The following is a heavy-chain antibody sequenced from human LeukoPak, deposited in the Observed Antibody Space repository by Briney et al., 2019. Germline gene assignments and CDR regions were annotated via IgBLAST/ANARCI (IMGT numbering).Heavy chain of an antibody. J-gene: IGHJ3*02. D-gene: IGHD2-15*01. CDR1: GYTLTELS. V-gene: IGHV1-24*01. CDR2: FDPEDGET. CDR3: ATEGPLGYCSGGSCYPDAFDI. Sequence: ASVKVSCKVSGYTLTELSMHWVRQAPGKGLEWMGGFDPEDGETIYAQKFQSRVTMTEDTSTDTAYMELSSLRSEDTAVYYCATEGPLGYCSGGSCYPDAFDIWGQGTMVTVSS.